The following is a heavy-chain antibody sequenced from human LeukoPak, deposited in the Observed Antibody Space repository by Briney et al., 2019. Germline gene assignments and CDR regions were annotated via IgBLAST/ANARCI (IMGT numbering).Heavy chain of an antibody. D-gene: IGHD3-22*01. J-gene: IGHJ4*02. CDR2: IIPIFGTA. CDR1: GGTFSSYA. Sequence: SVKVSCKASGGTFSSYANSWVRQAPGQGLEWMGGIIPIFGTANYAQKFQGRVTITTDESTSTAYMELSSLRSADTAVYYCARXXXXXYDXXGYYFDYWGQGTLVTVSX. CDR3: ARXXXXXYDXXGYYFDY. V-gene: IGHV1-69*05.